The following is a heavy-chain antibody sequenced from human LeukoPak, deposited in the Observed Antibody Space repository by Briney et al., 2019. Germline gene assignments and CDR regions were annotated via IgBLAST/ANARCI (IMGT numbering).Heavy chain of an antibody. Sequence: GGSLRLSCAASGFTFNYAWMSWVRQVPGKGLEWVGQTVSEIDGGTTDYAAPVKGRFTISRDDSKSTLYLQMNSLKIEDTAVYYCTTDEDWNYARKDVWGQGATVTVSS. J-gene: IGHJ6*02. CDR3: TTDEDWNYARKDV. D-gene: IGHD1-7*01. CDR1: GFTFNYAW. CDR2: TVSEIDGGTT. V-gene: IGHV3-15*04.